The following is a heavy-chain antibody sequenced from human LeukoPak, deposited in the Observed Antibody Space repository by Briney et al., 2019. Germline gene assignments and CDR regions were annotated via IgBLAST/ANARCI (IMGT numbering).Heavy chain of an antibody. J-gene: IGHJ4*02. Sequence: GGSLRLSCAASGFTFSSYGMHWVRQAPDKGLEWVAFIRYDGSNEYYVDSVKGRFTISRGNSKNTLYLQMNSLRGEDTAVYYCCGDFDYWGQGTLVTVSS. D-gene: IGHD2-21*01. V-gene: IGHV3-30*02. CDR3: CGDFDY. CDR1: GFTFSSYG. CDR2: IRYDGSNE.